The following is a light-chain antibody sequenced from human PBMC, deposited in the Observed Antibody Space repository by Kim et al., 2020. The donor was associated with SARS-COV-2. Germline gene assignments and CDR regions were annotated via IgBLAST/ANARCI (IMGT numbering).Light chain of an antibody. CDR3: MQTLQSRT. CDR2: MGS. V-gene: IGKV2-28*01. Sequence: IVMTQSPLSLPVTPGEPASISCRSSQSLRHNSGYIYLDWYVQKPGHSPQLLIYMGSSRASGVPDRFSGSGSGTDFTLKISRVEAEDVGVYYCMQTLQSRTFGQGTKVDIK. CDR1: QSLRHNSGYIY. J-gene: IGKJ1*01.